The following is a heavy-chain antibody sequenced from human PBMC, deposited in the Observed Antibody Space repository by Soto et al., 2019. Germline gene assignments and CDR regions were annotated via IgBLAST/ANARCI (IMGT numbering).Heavy chain of an antibody. D-gene: IGHD2-2*01. V-gene: IGHV4-34*01. CDR1: GGSFSGYY. CDR3: ARRPFLGRIGYCSSTSCPTGGAWSDP. CDR2: INYSGST. Sequence: SETLSLTCAVYGGSFSGYYWSWIRQPPGKGLEWIGEINYSGSTNYNPSLKSRVTISVDTSKNQFSLKLSSVTAADTAVYYCARRPFLGRIGYCSSTSCPTGGAWSDPWGQGTLVTVSS. J-gene: IGHJ5*02.